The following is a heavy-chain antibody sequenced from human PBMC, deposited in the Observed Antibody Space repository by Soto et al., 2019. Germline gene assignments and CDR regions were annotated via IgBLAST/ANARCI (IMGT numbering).Heavy chain of an antibody. CDR1: GFTFSSYG. CDR2: IWYDGSNK. D-gene: IGHD3-3*02. J-gene: IGHJ6*02. CDR3: ARDPACNVAWVYYYYGMDV. V-gene: IGHV3-33*01. Sequence: PGGSLRLSCAASGFTFSSYGMHWVRQAPGRGLEWVAVIWYDGSNKYYADSVKGRFTISRDNSKNTLYLQMNSLRAEDTAVYYCARDPACNVAWVYYYYGMDVWGQGTTVTVSS.